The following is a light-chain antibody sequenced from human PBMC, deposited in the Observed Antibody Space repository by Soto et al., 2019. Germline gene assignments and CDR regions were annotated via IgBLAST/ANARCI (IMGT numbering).Light chain of an antibody. V-gene: IGLV1-47*01. CDR1: ISNIGTNY. J-gene: IGLJ3*02. Sequence: QSVLTQPPSASGAPGQTVTISCSGSISNIGTNYVYWYQQLPGTAPKLLINRSNQRPSGVPDRFSGSQSGASASLAISGLRSEDAADYYCAAWDDSLTGWLFGGGTKLTVL. CDR2: RSN. CDR3: AAWDDSLTGWL.